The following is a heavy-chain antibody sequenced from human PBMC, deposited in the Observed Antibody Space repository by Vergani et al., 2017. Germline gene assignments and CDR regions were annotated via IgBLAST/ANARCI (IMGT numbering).Heavy chain of an antibody. D-gene: IGHD2/OR15-2a*01. CDR2: ISGSGGST. Sequence: EVQLLESGGGLVQPGGSLRLSCAASGFTFSSYAMSWVRQAPGKGLEWVSAISGSGGSTYYADSVKGRFTISRDNAKNSLYLQMNSLRAEDTAVYYCARDILVTNYYYGMDVWGQGTTVTVSS. CDR1: GFTFSSYA. J-gene: IGHJ6*02. CDR3: ARDILVTNYYYGMDV. V-gene: IGHV3-23*01.